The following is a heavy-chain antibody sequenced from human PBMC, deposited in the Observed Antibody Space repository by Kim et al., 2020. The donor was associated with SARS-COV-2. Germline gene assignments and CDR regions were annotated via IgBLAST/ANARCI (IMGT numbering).Heavy chain of an antibody. Sequence: AQKFQGRVTITADKSTSTAYMELSSLRSEDTAVYYCARGAHYGGNRYFDYWGQGTLVTVSS. D-gene: IGHD4-17*01. J-gene: IGHJ4*02. CDR3: ARGAHYGGNRYFDY. V-gene: IGHV1-69*04.